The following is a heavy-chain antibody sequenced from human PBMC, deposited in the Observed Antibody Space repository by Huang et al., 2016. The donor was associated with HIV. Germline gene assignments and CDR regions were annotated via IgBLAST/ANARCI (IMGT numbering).Heavy chain of an antibody. CDR2: IYYSGIT. V-gene: IGHV4-39*02. D-gene: IGHD3-10*01. Sequence: QLQLQESGPGLVKPSETLSLTCTVSGGSIRSDNYYWGWIRQPPGQGLEWIGSIYYSGITYHNPAIKRRVTITVDTSKNHFSLRMRSGTAADTAVYYCARLPGSITMIRGVITDPYWGQGTLVTVSS. J-gene: IGHJ4*02. CDR1: GGSIRSDNYY. CDR3: ARLPGSITMIRGVITDPY.